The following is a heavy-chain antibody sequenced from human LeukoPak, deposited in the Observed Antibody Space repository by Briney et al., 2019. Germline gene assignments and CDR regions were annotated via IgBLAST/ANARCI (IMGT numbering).Heavy chain of an antibody. D-gene: IGHD1-7*01. CDR2: IKPTGTET. CDR3: ARGTTRGLDY. Sequence: PGGSLRLSCAASGFTFSTYWMTWVRQAPGKGLEWVANIKPTGTETYYVDPVKGRFTISRDNAKNLLYLQMNSLRAEDTAVYYCARGTTRGLDYWGQGTLVTVSS. J-gene: IGHJ4*02. CDR1: GFTFSTYW. V-gene: IGHV3-7*01.